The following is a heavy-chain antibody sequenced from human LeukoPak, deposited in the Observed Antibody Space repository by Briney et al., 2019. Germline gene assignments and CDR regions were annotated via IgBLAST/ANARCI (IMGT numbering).Heavy chain of an antibody. V-gene: IGHV4-39*01. CDR1: GGSISSSSYY. J-gene: IGHJ3*02. Sequence: NPSETLSLTCTVSGGSISSSSYYWGWIRQPPGKGLEWIGSIYYSGSTYYNPSLKSRVTISVDTSKNQFSLKLSSVTAADTAVYYCARHPTGRRYYYDSSGTGGAFDIWGQGTMVTVSS. D-gene: IGHD3-22*01. CDR3: ARHPTGRRYYYDSSGTGGAFDI. CDR2: IYYSGST.